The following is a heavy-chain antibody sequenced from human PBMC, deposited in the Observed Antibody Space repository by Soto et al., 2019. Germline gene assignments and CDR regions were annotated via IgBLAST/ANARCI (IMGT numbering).Heavy chain of an antibody. CDR3: ARLGAVLPWFGELPNNWFDP. V-gene: IGHV4-39*01. Sequence: SETLSLTCTVSGGSISSSSYYWGWIRQPPGKGLEWIGSIYYSGSTYYNPSLKRRVTISVDTSKNQFSLKLSSVTAADTAVYYCARLGAVLPWFGELPNNWFDPWGQGTLVTVSS. D-gene: IGHD3-10*01. CDR1: GGSISSSSYY. CDR2: IYYSGST. J-gene: IGHJ5*02.